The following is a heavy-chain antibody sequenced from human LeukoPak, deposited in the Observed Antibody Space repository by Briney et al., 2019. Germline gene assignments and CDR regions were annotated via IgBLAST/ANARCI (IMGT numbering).Heavy chain of an antibody. CDR1: GFTFSSYA. CDR2: ISGSGGST. Sequence: GSLRLSCAASGFTFSSYAMRWVRQAPGKGLEWVSAISGSGGSTYYADSVKGRFTISRDNSKNSLYLQMNSLRAEDTAVYYFAGEGSGYDFGYWGQGTLVTVSS. J-gene: IGHJ4*02. CDR3: AGEGSGYDFGY. V-gene: IGHV3-23*01. D-gene: IGHD5-12*01.